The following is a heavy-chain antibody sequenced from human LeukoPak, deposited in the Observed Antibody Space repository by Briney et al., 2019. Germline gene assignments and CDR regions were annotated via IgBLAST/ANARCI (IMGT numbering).Heavy chain of an antibody. CDR3: ARHYDNLTGFFDY. D-gene: IGHD3-9*01. CDR2: IYHSGST. J-gene: IGHJ4*02. CDR1: GDYITRGYY. V-gene: IGHV4-38-2*02. Sequence: NPSETLSLTCTVSGDYITRGYYWGWIRQPPGEGLEWIGTIYHSGSTYYNPSLKSRVTISVDTSKNQFSLKLSSVTAADTAVYYCARHYDNLTGFFDYWGQGTLVTVSS.